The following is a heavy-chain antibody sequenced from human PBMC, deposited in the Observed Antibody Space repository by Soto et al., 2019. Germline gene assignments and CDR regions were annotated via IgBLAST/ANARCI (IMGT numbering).Heavy chain of an antibody. D-gene: IGHD3-10*01. CDR1: GLTFGDYA. CDR2: ISDGDGDT. Sequence: EVLLLQSGGGLVQPGGSLRLSCAAFGLTFGDYAMTWVRQAPGKLLEWVPAISDGDGDTHYADSVKGRFTTSRDNAKNTLYLQMNTLRAEDTAVYYCAKTRLYYNNEYHRDGFDVWGAWTAVTVSS. J-gene: IGHJ3*01. V-gene: IGHV3-23*01. CDR3: AKTRLYYNNEYHRDGFDV.